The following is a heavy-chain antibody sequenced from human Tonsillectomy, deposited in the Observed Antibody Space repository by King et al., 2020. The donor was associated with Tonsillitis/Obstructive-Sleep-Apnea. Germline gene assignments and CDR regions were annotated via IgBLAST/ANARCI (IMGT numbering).Heavy chain of an antibody. J-gene: IGHJ5*02. CDR1: GGSISSSSYY. CDR2: IYYSGSN. D-gene: IGHD3-10*01. Sequence: QLQESGPGLVKPSETLSLTCTVSGGSISSSSYYWGWIRQPPGKGLEWIGSIYYSGSNYYNPSLKSRVTISVDTSKNKYSLKLRAVTAADTPVYYCARHHTYYYGSGSSGPNWFDPWGQGTLVTVSS. CDR3: ARHHTYYYGSGSSGPNWFDP. V-gene: IGHV4-39*01.